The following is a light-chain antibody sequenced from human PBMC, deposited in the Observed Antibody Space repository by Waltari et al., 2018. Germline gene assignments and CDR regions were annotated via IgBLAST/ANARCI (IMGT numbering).Light chain of an antibody. CDR2: DVS. CDR1: SSYVGAYNY. V-gene: IGLV2-14*03. J-gene: IGLJ2*01. CDR3: SSYTTSSTVV. Sequence: QSALTQPASVSGSPGQSIPISCTGTSSYVGAYNYVSWYRQHPGTAPKLLIFDVSHRPSGVSNRFSGSKSGNTASLTISGLQAEDEADYYCSSYTTSSTVVFGGGTKLTVL.